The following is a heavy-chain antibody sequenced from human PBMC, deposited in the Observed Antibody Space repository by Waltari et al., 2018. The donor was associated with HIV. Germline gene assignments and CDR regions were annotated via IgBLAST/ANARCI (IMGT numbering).Heavy chain of an antibody. J-gene: IGHJ3*02. CDR2: INSDGGST. CDR1: GFTFSSYW. V-gene: IGHV3-74*01. Sequence: EVQLVESGGGLVQPGGSLRLSCAASGFTFSSYWMHWVRQAPGKGLVWVVRINSDGGSTSYSDSVKVRFTISRDNAKNTLYLQMNSLRAEDTAVYYCARLGYVGGSYRSPRAFDIWGQGTMVTVSS. D-gene: IGHD3-16*02. CDR3: ARLGYVGGSYRSPRAFDI.